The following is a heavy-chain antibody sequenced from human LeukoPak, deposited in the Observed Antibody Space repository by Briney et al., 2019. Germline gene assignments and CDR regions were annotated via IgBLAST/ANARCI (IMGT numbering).Heavy chain of an antibody. CDR3: AELGITMIGGV. V-gene: IGHV3-48*04. D-gene: IGHD3-10*02. CDR2: ISSSGTTI. CDR1: GFTFSSYW. Sequence: GGSLRLSCAASGFTFSSYWMSWIRQAPGKGLEWVSYISSSGTTIYYADSVKGRFTISRDNAKNSLYLQMNSLRAEDTAVYYCAELGITMIGGVWGKGTTVTISS. J-gene: IGHJ6*04.